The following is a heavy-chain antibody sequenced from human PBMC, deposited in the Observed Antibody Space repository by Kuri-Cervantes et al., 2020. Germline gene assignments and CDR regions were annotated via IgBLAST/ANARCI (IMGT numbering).Heavy chain of an antibody. CDR1: GGSVRSGSYY. D-gene: IGHD3-22*01. J-gene: IGHJ4*02. Sequence: ESLKISCTVSGGSVRSGSYYWGWIRQPPGKGLEWIGSIYYSGSTYYNPSLKSRVTISVDTSKNQFSLKLSSVTAADTAVYYCARGDDNSGHYSRSLFYFDYWGQGTPVTVSS. CDR3: ARGDDNSGHYSRSLFYFDY. CDR2: IYYSGST. V-gene: IGHV4-39*01.